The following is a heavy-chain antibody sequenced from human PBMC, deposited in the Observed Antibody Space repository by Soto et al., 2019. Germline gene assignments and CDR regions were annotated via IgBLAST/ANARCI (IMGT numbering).Heavy chain of an antibody. CDR2: INPRDGDT. Sequence: QVHLVQSGAEVEKPGASVKLSCVASGYSFITYFIHWVRQAPGQGLEWVGIINPRDGDTGYAQKFQGGITMTSDTSTSTVYLEVSGLTSDDTAVYFCARALTEFDFWGPGTLVTVSS. CDR1: GYSFITYF. J-gene: IGHJ4*02. CDR3: ARALTEFDF. V-gene: IGHV1-46*01.